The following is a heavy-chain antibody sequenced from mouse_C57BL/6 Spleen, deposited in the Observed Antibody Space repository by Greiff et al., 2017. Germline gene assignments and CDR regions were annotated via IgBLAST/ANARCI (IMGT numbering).Heavy chain of an antibody. V-gene: IGHV1-39*01. D-gene: IGHD2-3*01. CDR2: INPNYGTT. CDR3: ARSDDGRYWDIDV. J-gene: IGHJ1*03. CDR1: GYSFTDYK. Sequence: EVQLQQSGPELVKPGASVKISCKASGYSFTDYKMNWVKQSHGKSLEWIGVINPNYGTTSYNQKFKGKATLTVDQSSSTAYMQLNSLTSEDSAVYYCARSDDGRYWDIDVWGTGTTVTVSS.